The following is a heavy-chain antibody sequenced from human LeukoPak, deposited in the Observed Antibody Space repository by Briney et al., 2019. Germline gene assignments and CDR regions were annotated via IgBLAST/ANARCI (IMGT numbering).Heavy chain of an antibody. CDR2: INPSGDST. J-gene: IGHJ4*02. CDR1: GYTFTNYY. Sequence: PGASVNVSCKASGYTFTNYYMHWVRQAPGQGLEWMGIINPSGDSTSYAQKFQGRVTMTRDTSTSTVYMELSSLRSEDTAVYYCARVLAAAGVPFDYWGQGTLVTVSS. CDR3: ARVLAAAGVPFDY. V-gene: IGHV1-46*01. D-gene: IGHD6-13*01.